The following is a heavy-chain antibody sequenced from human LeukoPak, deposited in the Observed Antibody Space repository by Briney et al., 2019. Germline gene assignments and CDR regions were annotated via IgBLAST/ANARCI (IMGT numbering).Heavy chain of an antibody. Sequence: PGGSLRLSCAASGFTFSSYGMHWVRQAPGKGLEWVAVISYDGSNKYYADSVKGRFTISRDNSKNTLYLQMNSLRAEDTAVYHCARAAVAAKFCFDYWGQGTLVTVSS. CDR2: ISYDGSNK. CDR3: ARAAVAAKFCFDY. J-gene: IGHJ4*02. D-gene: IGHD6-19*01. V-gene: IGHV3-30*03. CDR1: GFTFSSYG.